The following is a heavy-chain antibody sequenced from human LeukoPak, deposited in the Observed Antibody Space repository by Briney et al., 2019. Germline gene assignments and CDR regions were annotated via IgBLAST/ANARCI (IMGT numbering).Heavy chain of an antibody. CDR2: IKGDQSTT. CDR3: AREYNYDLDV. V-gene: IGHV3-74*01. Sequence: GGSLRLFCAASGCTFSRHWMQWVRQAPGEGRVCVSRIKGDQSTTNHADSVKGRFTISRDNAKNTLYLQMNSLRAEDTAVYYCAREYNYDLDVWGKGTTVTVSS. CDR1: GCTFSRHW. J-gene: IGHJ6*04.